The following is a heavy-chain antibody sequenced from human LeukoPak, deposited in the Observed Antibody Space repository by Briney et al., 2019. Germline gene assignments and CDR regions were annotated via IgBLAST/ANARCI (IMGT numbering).Heavy chain of an antibody. CDR1: GGSISSGDYY. J-gene: IGHJ4*02. D-gene: IGHD3-10*02. CDR2: IYYSGNT. CDR3: ERSTGSTMFIDY. Sequence: SSGTLSLTCTVSGGSISSGDYYWSWIRQPPGKGLEWIGYIYYSGNTDYNPSLKSRVAISVDTSKNQFSLKLSSVTAADTAVYYCERSTGSTMFIDYWGQGTLVTVSS. V-gene: IGHV4-61*08.